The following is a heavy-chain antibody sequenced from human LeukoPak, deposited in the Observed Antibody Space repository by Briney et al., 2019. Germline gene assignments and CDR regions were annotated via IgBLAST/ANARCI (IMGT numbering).Heavy chain of an antibody. CDR1: GFSLSTSGVG. V-gene: IGHV2-5*02. D-gene: IGHD3-22*01. CDR2: IYWDDDK. CDR3: AQAKLYNYYDSSGPAEYFQH. J-gene: IGHJ1*01. Sequence: KESGPTLVKPTQTLTLTCTFSGFSLSTSGVGVGWIRQPPGKALEWLALIYWDDDKRYSPSLKSRLTITKDTSKNQVVLTMTNMDPVDTATYYCAQAKLYNYYDSSGPAEYFQHWGQGTLVTVSS.